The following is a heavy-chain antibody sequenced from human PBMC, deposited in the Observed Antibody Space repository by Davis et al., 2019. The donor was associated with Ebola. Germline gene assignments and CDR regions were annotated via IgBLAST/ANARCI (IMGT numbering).Heavy chain of an antibody. J-gene: IGHJ2*01. CDR2: IYYSGST. D-gene: IGHD6-13*01. Sequence: MPSETLSLTCTVSGGSISSYYWSWIRQPPGKGLEWIGYIYYSGSTNYNPSLKSRVTISVDTSKNQFSLKLSSVTAADTAVYYCARDKGIAAPLWGRGTLVTVSS. CDR3: ARDKGIAAPL. V-gene: IGHV4-59*12. CDR1: GGSISSYY.